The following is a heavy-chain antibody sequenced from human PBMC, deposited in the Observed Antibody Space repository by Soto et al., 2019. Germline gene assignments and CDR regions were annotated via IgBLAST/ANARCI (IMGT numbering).Heavy chain of an antibody. CDR1: GYTFTSYY. J-gene: IGHJ4*02. CDR3: ARSPPSGLWFGCTDY. Sequence: GASVKVSCKASGYTFTSYYMHWVRQAPGQGLEWMGIINPSGGSTSYAQKFQGRVTMTRDTSTSTVYMELSSLRSEDTAVYYCARSPPSGLWFGCTDYWGQGTLVTVSS. D-gene: IGHD3-10*01. CDR2: INPSGGST. V-gene: IGHV1-46*03.